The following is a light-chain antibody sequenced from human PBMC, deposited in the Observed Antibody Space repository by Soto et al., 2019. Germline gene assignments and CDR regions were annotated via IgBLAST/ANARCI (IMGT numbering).Light chain of an antibody. J-gene: IGKJ4*01. CDR1: QDISSY. Sequence: DIHWTQSPSLVSASVGDRVTITCRASQDISSYLAWYQQKPGRAPELLIHGAHSLHSGVPSRFSGSGSGTEFSLTISSLQPEDFATYYCQQLNSYPLSFGGGTKVDIK. V-gene: IGKV1-9*01. CDR3: QQLNSYPLS. CDR2: GAH.